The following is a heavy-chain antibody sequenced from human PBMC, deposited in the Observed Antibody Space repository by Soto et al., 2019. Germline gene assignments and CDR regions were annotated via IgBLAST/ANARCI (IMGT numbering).Heavy chain of an antibody. V-gene: IGHV3-23*01. CDR3: AKDDYGDYGTFQS. CDR2: ISGSGGST. J-gene: IGHJ4*02. Sequence: EVKLLESGGGLVQPGGSLRLSCAASGFTFSSYAMSWVRQAPGQGLEWVSAISGSGGSTYYADSVKGRFTISRDNSKNTLYLQMNSLRAEDTAVYYCAKDDYGDYGTFQSWGQGTLVTVAS. CDR1: GFTFSSYA. D-gene: IGHD4-17*01.